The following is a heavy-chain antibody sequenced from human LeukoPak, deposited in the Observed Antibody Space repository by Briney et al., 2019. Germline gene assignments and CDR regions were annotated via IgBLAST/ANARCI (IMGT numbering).Heavy chain of an antibody. CDR3: ARVQDSSGYYYGDAFDI. J-gene: IGHJ3*02. V-gene: IGHV4-59*01. CDR1: GGSISSYY. Sequence: SETLSLTCTVSGGSISSYYWSWIRQPPGKGLEWIGYIYYSGSTNYNPSLKSRVTISVDTSKNQFSLKLSSVTAADTAVYYCARVQDSSGYYYGDAFDIWGQGTMVTVSS. CDR2: IYYSGST. D-gene: IGHD3-22*01.